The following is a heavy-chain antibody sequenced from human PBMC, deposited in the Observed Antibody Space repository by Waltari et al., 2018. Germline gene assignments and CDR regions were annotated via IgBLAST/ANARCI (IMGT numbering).Heavy chain of an antibody. J-gene: IGHJ5*02. CDR1: GGSFSGYY. CDR3: ARGPRGNPVLGP. D-gene: IGHD7-27*01. V-gene: IGHV4-34*01. Sequence: QVQLQQWGAGLLKPSETLSLTCAVYGGSFSGYYWSWIRQPPGKGLEWIGEINHSGSTNYNPSLKSRVTISVDTSKNQFSLKLSSVTTADTAVYYCARGPRGNPVLGPWGQGTLVTVSS. CDR2: INHSGST.